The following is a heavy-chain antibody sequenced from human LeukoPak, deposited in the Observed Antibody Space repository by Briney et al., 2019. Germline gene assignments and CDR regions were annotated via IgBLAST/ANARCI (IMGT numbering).Heavy chain of an antibody. D-gene: IGHD3-22*01. Sequence: SETLSLTCTVSGGSISSYYWSWIWHPPGKGLEWIGYIYYSGSTNYNPSLKIQVTISVDTSKNQFSLKLSSVTAADTAVYYCSRKAERFYYYDSSGYYYERYFDYWGQGTLVTVSS. CDR1: GGSISSYY. J-gene: IGHJ4*02. CDR2: IYYSGST. CDR3: SRKAERFYYYDSSGYYYERYFDY. V-gene: IGHV4-59*08.